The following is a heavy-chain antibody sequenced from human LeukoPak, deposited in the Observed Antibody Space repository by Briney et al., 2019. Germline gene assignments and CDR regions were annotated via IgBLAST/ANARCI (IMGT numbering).Heavy chain of an antibody. V-gene: IGHV3-74*01. CDR2: INTDGSDT. J-gene: IGHJ4*02. CDR3: VRDLAYRGDY. CDR1: GFTFSTYW. Sequence: PGGSLRLSCAASGFTFSTYWMHWVRQAPGKGLVWVSRINTDGSDTTYTDSVKGRFTISRDNAKNTLYLQMNSLRAEDTAVYYCVRDLAYRGDYWGQGTLVTVSS. D-gene: IGHD3-16*01.